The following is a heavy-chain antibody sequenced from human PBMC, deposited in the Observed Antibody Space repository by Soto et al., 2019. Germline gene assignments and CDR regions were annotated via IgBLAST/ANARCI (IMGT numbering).Heavy chain of an antibody. CDR1: GFTFSSYA. D-gene: IGHD4-17*01. CDR2: ISYDGSNK. Sequence: QVQLVESGGGVVQPGRSLRLSCAASGFTFSSYAMHWVRQAPGKGLEWVAVISYDGSNKYYADSVKGRVTISRDNSKNTLYLQMNSLRAEDTAVYSWARDGADDGGNAAGGAFDIWGQGTMVTVSS. CDR3: ARDGADDGGNAAGGAFDI. J-gene: IGHJ3*02. V-gene: IGHV3-30-3*01.